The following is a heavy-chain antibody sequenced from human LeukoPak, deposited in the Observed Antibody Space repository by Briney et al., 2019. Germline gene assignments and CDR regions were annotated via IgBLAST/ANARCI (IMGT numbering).Heavy chain of an antibody. Sequence: PSETLSLTCTVSGGSISSGGHYWSWIRQPAGKGLEWIGRIYTSGSTNYNPSLKSRVTMSVDTSKNQFSLKLSSVTAADTAVYYCARGAGWLIDYWGQGILVTVSS. D-gene: IGHD3-16*01. J-gene: IGHJ4*02. CDR3: ARGAGWLIDY. CDR2: IYTSGST. CDR1: GGSISSGGHY. V-gene: IGHV4-61*02.